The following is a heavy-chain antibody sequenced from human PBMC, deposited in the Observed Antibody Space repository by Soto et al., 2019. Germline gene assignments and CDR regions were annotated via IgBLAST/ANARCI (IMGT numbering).Heavy chain of an antibody. CDR3: ARGNSRDGYRRPHFDY. CDR1: GGSFSGYY. J-gene: IGHJ4*02. D-gene: IGHD3-22*01. V-gene: IGHV4-34*01. CDR2: INHSGST. Sequence: SETLSLTCAVYGGSFSGYYWSWIRQPPGKGLEWIGEINHSGSTNYNPSLKSRVTISVDTSKNQFSLKLSSVTAADTAVYYCARGNSRDGYRRPHFDYWGQGTLVTVSS.